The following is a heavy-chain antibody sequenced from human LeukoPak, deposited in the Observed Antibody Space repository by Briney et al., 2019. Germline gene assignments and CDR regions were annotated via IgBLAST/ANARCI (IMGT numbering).Heavy chain of an antibody. V-gene: IGHV4-61*01. CDR2: IYYSGST. D-gene: IGHD6-19*01. J-gene: IGHJ4*02. CDR1: GYSISSGYY. Sequence: SETLSLTCTVSGYSISSGYYWGWIRQPPGKGLEWIGYIYYSGSTNYNPSLKSRVTISVDTSKNQFSLKLSSVTAADTAVYYCARITGYSSGWEDYWGQGTLVTVSS. CDR3: ARITGYSSGWEDY.